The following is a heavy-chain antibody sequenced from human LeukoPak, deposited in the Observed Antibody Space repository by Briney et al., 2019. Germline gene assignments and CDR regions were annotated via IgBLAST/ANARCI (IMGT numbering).Heavy chain of an antibody. V-gene: IGHV3-23*01. CDR1: GFTFSSYA. CDR2: ASGSGGST. J-gene: IGHJ4*02. Sequence: PGGSLRLSCAASGFTFSSYAMSWVRQAPGKGLEWVSSASGSGGSTYYADSVKGRFTISRDNSKNTLYLQMNSLRAEDTAVYYCAKDLGSVVTPPSLDYWGQGTLDTVSS. D-gene: IGHD4-23*01. CDR3: AKDLGSVVTPPSLDY.